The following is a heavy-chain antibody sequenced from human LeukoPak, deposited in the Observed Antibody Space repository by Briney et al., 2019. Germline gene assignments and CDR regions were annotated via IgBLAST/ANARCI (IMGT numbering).Heavy chain of an antibody. J-gene: IGHJ4*02. CDR3: VPKGNEGY. CDR2: ISPDGGTT. D-gene: IGHD1-1*01. V-gene: IGHV3-64D*06. CDR1: GFIFSSYA. Sequence: GGSLRLSCSASGFIFSSYAMHWVRQAPGKGLEYVSAISPDGGTTYYADSVKGRFSISRDNSKNVLYLQMSSLRPEDTAVYYCVPKGNEGYWGQGTLVTVSS.